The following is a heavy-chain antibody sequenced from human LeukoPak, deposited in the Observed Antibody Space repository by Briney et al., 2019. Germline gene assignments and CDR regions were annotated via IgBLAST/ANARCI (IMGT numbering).Heavy chain of an antibody. CDR3: ARHPLPYSSSWSYFDY. J-gene: IGHJ4*02. V-gene: IGHV3-21*01. CDR2: ISSSSSYI. D-gene: IGHD6-13*01. CDR1: GFTFSSYS. Sequence: GGSLRLSCAASGFTFSSYSMNWVRQAPGKGLEWVSSISSSSSYIYYADSVKGRFTISRDNAKNSLYLQMNSLRAEDTAVYYCARHPLPYSSSWSYFDYWGQGPWPPSPQ.